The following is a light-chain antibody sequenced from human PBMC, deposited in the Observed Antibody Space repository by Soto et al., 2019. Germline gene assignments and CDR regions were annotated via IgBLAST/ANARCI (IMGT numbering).Light chain of an antibody. CDR1: SSDVGAYNF. Sequence: ALTQPASVSGSPGQSITISCTGTSSDVGAYNFVSWYQQYPGKAPKVMIYEVNNRPSGVSNRFSGSKSGNTASLTISGLQAEDEADYYCSSFTRSSTYVFGSGTKVTVL. J-gene: IGLJ1*01. CDR3: SSFTRSSTYV. CDR2: EVN. V-gene: IGLV2-14*01.